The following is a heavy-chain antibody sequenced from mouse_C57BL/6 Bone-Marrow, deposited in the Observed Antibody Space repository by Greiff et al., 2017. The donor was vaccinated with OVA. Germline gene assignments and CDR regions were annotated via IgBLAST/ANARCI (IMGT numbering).Heavy chain of an antibody. Sequence: QVQLQQPGAELVLPGASVTLSCPGQGLALIGAIDPSDSYTNYNQKFKGKSTLTVDKSSSTAYMQLSSLTSEDSAVYYCASGAELPFAYWGQGTLVTVSA. V-gene: IGHV1-69*01. D-gene: IGHD2-1*01. J-gene: IGHJ3*01. CDR3: ASGAELPFAY. CDR2: IDPSDSYT.